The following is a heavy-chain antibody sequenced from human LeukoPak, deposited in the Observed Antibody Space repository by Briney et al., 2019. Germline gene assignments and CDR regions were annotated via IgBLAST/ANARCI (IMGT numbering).Heavy chain of an antibody. J-gene: IGHJ4*02. CDR1: GGSISSSSYY. D-gene: IGHD2-8*01. V-gene: IGHV4-39*01. CDR2: IYYSGST. CDR3: ARQCAKWCMLWRLFDY. Sequence: PSETLSLTCTVSGGSISSSSYYWGWIRQPPGKGLEWIGSIYYSGSTYYNPSLKSRVTISVDTSKNQFSLKLSSVTAADTAVYYCARQCAKWCMLWRLFDYWGQGTLVAVSS.